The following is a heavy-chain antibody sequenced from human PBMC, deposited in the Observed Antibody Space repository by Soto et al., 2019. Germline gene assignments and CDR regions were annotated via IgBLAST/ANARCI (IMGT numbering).Heavy chain of an antibody. CDR3: GRVGDYNFWSGPDY. D-gene: IGHD3-3*01. CDR1: GFSFSDHY. Sequence: GGSLGLSCAASGFSFSDHYMAWVRQAPGKGLEWVARTRNKANRYTTEYAASVKGRFTISRDDSKNSLYLQMNSLQTEDTAVYYCGRVGDYNFWSGPDYWGQGTLVTVSS. CDR2: TRNKANRYTT. J-gene: IGHJ4*02. V-gene: IGHV3-72*01.